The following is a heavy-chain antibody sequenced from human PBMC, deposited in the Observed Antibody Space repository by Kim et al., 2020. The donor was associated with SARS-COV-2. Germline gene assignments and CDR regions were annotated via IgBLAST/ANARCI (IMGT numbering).Heavy chain of an antibody. D-gene: IGHD2-15*01. CDR2: MNPNSGNT. Sequence: ASVKVSCKASGYTFTSYDINWVRQATGQGLEWMGWMNPNSGNTGYAQKFQGRVTMTRNTSISTAYMELSSLRSEDTAVYYCARVLAATPSLVYYYYGMDVWGQGTTVTVSS. CDR1: GYTFTSYD. J-gene: IGHJ6*02. V-gene: IGHV1-8*01. CDR3: ARVLAATPSLVYYYYGMDV.